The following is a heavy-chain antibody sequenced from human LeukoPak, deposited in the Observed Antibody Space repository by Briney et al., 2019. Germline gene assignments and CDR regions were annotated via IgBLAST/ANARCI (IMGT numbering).Heavy chain of an antibody. D-gene: IGHD1-26*01. Sequence: SVKVSCKASGGTFSSYAISWVRQAPGQGLEWMGGIIPIFGTANYAQKFQGRVTITADESTSTAYMEPSSLRSEDTGVYYCAHWPVSSLGAKVYWGQGTLVTVSS. J-gene: IGHJ4*02. CDR3: AHWPVSSLGAKVY. V-gene: IGHV1-69*13. CDR1: GGTFSSYA. CDR2: IIPIFGTA.